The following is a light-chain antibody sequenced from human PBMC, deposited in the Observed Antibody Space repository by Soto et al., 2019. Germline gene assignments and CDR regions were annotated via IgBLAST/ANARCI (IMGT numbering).Light chain of an antibody. CDR3: QQSNDWPLT. J-gene: IGKJ4*01. CDR1: QSVSGN. V-gene: IGKV3-15*01. Sequence: EIVMTQSPATLSVSPGERATLSCRASQSVSGNFAWYQQKPGQAPRLHTNGTSTRATGSQARLSGSGSGTEFTLTLCSLQSEDFAVYYCQQSNDWPLTLGGGTNVEIK. CDR2: GTS.